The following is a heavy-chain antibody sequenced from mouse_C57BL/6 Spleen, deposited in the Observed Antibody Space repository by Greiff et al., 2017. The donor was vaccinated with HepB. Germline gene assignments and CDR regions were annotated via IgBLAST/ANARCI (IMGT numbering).Heavy chain of an antibody. CDR1: GFSLTSYG. J-gene: IGHJ1*03. V-gene: IGHV2-2*01. D-gene: IGHD2-2*01. Sequence: QVQLKESGPGLVQPSQSLSITCTVSGFSLTSYGVHWVRQSPGTGLEWLGVIWSGGSTDYNAAFISRLSISKDNSKSQVSFKMNSLQADDTAIYYCASLWLRRGGWYFDVWGTGTTVTVSS. CDR2: IWSGGST. CDR3: ASLWLRRGGWYFDV.